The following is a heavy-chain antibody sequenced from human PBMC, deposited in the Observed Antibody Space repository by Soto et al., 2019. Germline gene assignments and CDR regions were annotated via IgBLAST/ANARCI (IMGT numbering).Heavy chain of an antibody. CDR2: IYYSGST. V-gene: IGHV4-39*01. CDR1: GGSISNGGYY. J-gene: IGHJ6*02. D-gene: IGHD6-19*01. Sequence: SETLSLTCTVSGGSISNGGYYWGWIRQHPGKGLEWIGYIYYSGSTYYNPSLKSRVTISVDTSKNQFSLKLSSVTAADTAVYYCARLRIAVAGGTYYYYGMDVWGQGTTVTVSS. CDR3: ARLRIAVAGGTYYYYGMDV.